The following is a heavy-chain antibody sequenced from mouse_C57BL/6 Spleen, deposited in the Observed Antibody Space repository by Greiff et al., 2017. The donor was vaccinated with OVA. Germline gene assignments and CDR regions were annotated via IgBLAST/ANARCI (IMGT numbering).Heavy chain of an antibody. D-gene: IGHD2-4*01. J-gene: IGHJ3*01. CDR1: GYTFTSYW. V-gene: IGHV1-59*01. CDR2: IDPSDSYT. CDR3: ARLDRDYDWFFAY. Sequence: QVQLKQPGAELVRPGTSVKLSCKASGYTFTSYWMHWVKQRPGQGLEWIGVIDPSDSYTNYNQKFKGKATLTVDTSSSTAYMQLSSLTSEDSAVYYCARLDRDYDWFFAYWGQGTLVTVSA.